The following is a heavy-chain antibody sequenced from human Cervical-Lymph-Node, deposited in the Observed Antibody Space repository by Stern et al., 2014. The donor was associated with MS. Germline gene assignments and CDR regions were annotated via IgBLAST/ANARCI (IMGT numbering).Heavy chain of an antibody. J-gene: IGHJ4*02. CDR2: ISPLFGTA. CDR1: GGTFRSST. CDR3: ARELSQVLVY. Sequence: QVQLVQSGAEVKKPGSSVKVSCKASGGTFRSSTISWVRQAPGQGLEWRGGISPLFGTANYAQKFQGRVTITADESTSTAYMELSSLRSEDTAVYYCARELSQVLVYWGQGTLVTVSS. V-gene: IGHV1-69*01.